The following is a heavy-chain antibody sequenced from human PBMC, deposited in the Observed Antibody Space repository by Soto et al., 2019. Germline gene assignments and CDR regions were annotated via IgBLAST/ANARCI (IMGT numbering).Heavy chain of an antibody. CDR3: ARGPEYYYGGSGYVDY. D-gene: IGHD3-22*01. J-gene: IGHJ4*02. V-gene: IGHV4-34*01. Sequence: ASETLSLTCAVYGGSFSGYYWSWIRRPPGKGLEWIGEINHGGSTSYNPSLKSRVTISLDTSKNQFSLKLSSVTAADTSVYYCARGPEYYYGGSGYVDYWGQGTPVTVSS. CDR2: INHGGST. CDR1: GGSFSGYY.